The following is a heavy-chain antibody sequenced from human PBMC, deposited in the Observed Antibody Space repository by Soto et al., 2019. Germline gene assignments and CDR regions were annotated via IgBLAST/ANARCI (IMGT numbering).Heavy chain of an antibody. CDR2: ISSSSSYI. V-gene: IGHV3-21*01. Sequence: EVQLVESGGGLVKPGGSLRLSCAASGFTFSSYSMNWVRQAPGKGLEWVSSISSSSSYIYYADSVKGRFTISRDNAKNSRYLQMNSLRAEDTAVYYCAREYYYDSSGYYVPLDYWGQGTLVTVSS. D-gene: IGHD3-22*01. J-gene: IGHJ4*02. CDR3: AREYYYDSSGYYVPLDY. CDR1: GFTFSSYS.